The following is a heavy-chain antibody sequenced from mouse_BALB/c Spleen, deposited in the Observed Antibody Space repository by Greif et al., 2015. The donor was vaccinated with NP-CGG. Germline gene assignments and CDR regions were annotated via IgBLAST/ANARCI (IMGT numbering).Heavy chain of an antibody. V-gene: IGHV10-1*02. CDR2: IRSKSNNYAT. CDR1: GFTFNTYA. J-gene: IGHJ1*01. Sequence: EVMLVESGGGLVQPKGSSKLSCAASGFTFNTYAMNWVRQAPGKGLEWVARIRSKSNNYATYYADSVKDRFTIPRDDSQSMLYLQMNNLKTEDTAMYYCVRQVYYYTFDVWGAGTTVTVSS. D-gene: IGHD1-1*01. CDR3: VRQVYYYTFDV.